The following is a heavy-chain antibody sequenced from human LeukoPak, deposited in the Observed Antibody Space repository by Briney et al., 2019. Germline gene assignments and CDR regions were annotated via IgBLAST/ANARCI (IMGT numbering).Heavy chain of an antibody. CDR2: IYNSGSS. Sequence: PSETLSLTCTVSGGSISSGDYYWSWIRQPPGKGLEWIGYIYNSGSSYYNPSLKSRVTISVDTSKNQFSLKLSSVTAADTAVYYCALLIVVVPSNWFDPWGQGTLVTVSS. J-gene: IGHJ5*02. V-gene: IGHV4-30-4*08. D-gene: IGHD2-2*01. CDR3: ALLIVVVPSNWFDP. CDR1: GGSISSGDYY.